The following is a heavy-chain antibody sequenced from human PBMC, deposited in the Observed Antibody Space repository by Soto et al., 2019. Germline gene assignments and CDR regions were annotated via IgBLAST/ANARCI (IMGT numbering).Heavy chain of an antibody. V-gene: IGHV4-39*01. CDR1: GGSIISSNFY. Sequence: SETLSLTCTVSGGSIISSNFYWGWIRQPPGKGLEWIGSVEYGGSTYDNPSLKSRVTLSAATSKNQFSLKLTSVTAADTAIYYCARHVRGEVTMNWFDPWGQATMVSFSS. D-gene: IGHD3-10*02. J-gene: IGHJ5*01. CDR2: VEYGGST. CDR3: ARHVRGEVTMNWFDP.